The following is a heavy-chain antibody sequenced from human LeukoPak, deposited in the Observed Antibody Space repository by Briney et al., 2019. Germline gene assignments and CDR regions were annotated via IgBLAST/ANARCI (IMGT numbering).Heavy chain of an antibody. V-gene: IGHV3-30*02. CDR3: AKSSIVVVLAYYYDSSGYYDY. CDR1: GFTFSSYG. J-gene: IGHJ4*02. CDR2: IRYDGSNK. D-gene: IGHD3-22*01. Sequence: PGGSLRLSCAASGFTFSSYGMHWARQAPGKGLEWVAFIRYDGSNKYYADSVKGRFTISRDNSKNTLYLQMNSLRAEDTAVYYCAKSSIVVVLAYYYDSSGYYDYWGQGTLVTVSS.